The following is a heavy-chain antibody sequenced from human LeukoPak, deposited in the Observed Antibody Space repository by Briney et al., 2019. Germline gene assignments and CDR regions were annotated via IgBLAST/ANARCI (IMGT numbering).Heavy chain of an antibody. J-gene: IGHJ4*02. CDR1: GYTFTSYY. CDR3: ASPGEKDYYFDY. Sequence: ASVKVSSKASGYTFTSYYMHWVRQAPGQGLGWMGIINPSGGSTSYAQKFQGRVTMTRDTSTSTVYMELSSLRSEDTAVYYCASPGEKDYYFDYWGQGTLVTVSS. V-gene: IGHV1-46*01. CDR2: INPSGGST. D-gene: IGHD3-16*01.